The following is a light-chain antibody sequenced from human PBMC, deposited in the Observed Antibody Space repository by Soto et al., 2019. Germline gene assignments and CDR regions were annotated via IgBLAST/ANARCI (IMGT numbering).Light chain of an antibody. V-gene: IGLV2-14*01. CDR2: EVS. J-gene: IGLJ1*01. CDR1: SSDIGGYNY. CDR3: TSYTSRSTYG. Sequence: QSVLTQPASVSGSPGQSITISCTGTSSDIGGYNYVSWSQQHPGKAPKLMIYEVSNRPSGVSNRFSGSKSGNTASLTISGLQAEDEADYYCTSYTSRSTYGFGTGTKVTVL.